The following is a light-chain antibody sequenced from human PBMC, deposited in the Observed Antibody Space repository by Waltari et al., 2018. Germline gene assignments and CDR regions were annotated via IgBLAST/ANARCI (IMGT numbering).Light chain of an antibody. V-gene: IGLV2-11*01. J-gene: IGLJ3*02. CDR2: NVN. CDR3: CSYAGRSTWV. Sequence: QSALTQPRSVSGSPGQSVTISCTGTNFDVGGYNYVSWYQQHPGKAPKLMIYNVNERLSGGPDRFSGSKSGNTASLTISWLQAEDEADYFCCSYAGRSTWVFGGGTKVTVL. CDR1: NFDVGGYNY.